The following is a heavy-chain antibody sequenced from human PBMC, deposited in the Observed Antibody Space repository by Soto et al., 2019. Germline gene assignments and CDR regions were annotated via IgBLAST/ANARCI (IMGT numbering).Heavy chain of an antibody. CDR2: ISNTGGGT. Sequence: GSLRLSCAASGFTVNNYAMNWVRQAPGMGLEWVATISNTGGGTYYADSVKGRFTISRDNSKNTLYLQMSSLRVEDTAVYYCAKDRLAGNFDYWGQGTQVTVSS. CDR3: AKDRLAGNFDY. CDR1: GFTVNNYA. J-gene: IGHJ4*02. V-gene: IGHV3-23*01.